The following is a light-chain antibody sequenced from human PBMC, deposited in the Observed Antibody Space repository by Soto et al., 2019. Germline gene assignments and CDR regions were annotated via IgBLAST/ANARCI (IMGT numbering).Light chain of an antibody. Sequence: QMSDSPSSLAGSVGDRVTITCQASQDISNSLNWYQQKPGKAPKLLICDASTLETGVPLRFSGSGSGTDFTFTISSLQPEDIATYYCQQSDDLPITFGQGTRLEIK. V-gene: IGKV1-33*01. CDR3: QQSDDLPIT. CDR2: DAS. J-gene: IGKJ5*01. CDR1: QDISNS.